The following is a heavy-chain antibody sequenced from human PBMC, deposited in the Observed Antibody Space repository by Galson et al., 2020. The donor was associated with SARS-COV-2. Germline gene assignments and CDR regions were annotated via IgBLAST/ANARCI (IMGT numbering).Heavy chain of an antibody. CDR3: ARDRPARRIDYQLYYFDY. V-gene: IGHV1-18*01. J-gene: IGHJ4*02. CDR2: ISGYNGNT. D-gene: IGHD2-2*01. CDR1: GYTFTSYG. Sequence: ASVKVSCTASGYTFTSYGISWVRQAPGQGLEWMGWISGYNGNTKYAQKLQGRVIMTTDTSTSTAYMELRSLRSDDTAVYYCARDRPARRIDYQLYYFDYWGQGTLVTVSS.